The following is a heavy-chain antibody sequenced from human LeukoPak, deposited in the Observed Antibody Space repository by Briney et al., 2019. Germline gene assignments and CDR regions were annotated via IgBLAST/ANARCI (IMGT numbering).Heavy chain of an antibody. CDR3: TRAPRVLRYFDWANDAFDI. CDR2: TYYTGST. Sequence: SETLSFTCTVSGGSINTNYWTWIRQPPGKGLEWIGYTYYTGSTTYNPSLKSRVTISVDTSNNQFSLNLSSVTAADTAVYYCTRAPRVLRYFDWANDAFDIWGQGTMVTVSS. J-gene: IGHJ3*02. D-gene: IGHD3-9*01. CDR1: GGSINTNY. V-gene: IGHV4-59*01.